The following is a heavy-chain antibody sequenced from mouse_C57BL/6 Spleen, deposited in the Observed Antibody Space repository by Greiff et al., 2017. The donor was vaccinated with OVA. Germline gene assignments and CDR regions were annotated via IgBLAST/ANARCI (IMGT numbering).Heavy chain of an antibody. CDR3: ARKGYGTWYFDV. D-gene: IGHD1-1*01. CDR1: GYTFTSYW. J-gene: IGHJ1*01. Sequence: VQLQQPGAELVKPGASVKMSCKASGYTFTSYWITWVKQRPGQGLEWIGDIYPGSGSTNYNEKFKGKATLTVDTSSSTAYMQLSSLTSEDSAVDYCARKGYGTWYFDVWGAGTTVTVSS. CDR2: IYPGSGST. V-gene: IGHV1-55*01.